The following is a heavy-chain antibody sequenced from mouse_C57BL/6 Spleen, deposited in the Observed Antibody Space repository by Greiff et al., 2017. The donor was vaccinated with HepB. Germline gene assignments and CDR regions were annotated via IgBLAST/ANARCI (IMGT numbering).Heavy chain of an antibody. V-gene: IGHV1-80*01. CDR3: ANYDGVYAMDY. Sequence: QVQLKESGAELVKPGASVKISCKASGYAFSSYWMNWVKQRPGKGLEWIGQIYPGDGDTNYNGKFKGKATLTADKSSSTAYMQLSSLTSEDSAVYFCANYDGVYAMDYWGQGTSVTVSS. D-gene: IGHD2-3*01. CDR2: IYPGDGDT. J-gene: IGHJ4*01. CDR1: GYAFSSYW.